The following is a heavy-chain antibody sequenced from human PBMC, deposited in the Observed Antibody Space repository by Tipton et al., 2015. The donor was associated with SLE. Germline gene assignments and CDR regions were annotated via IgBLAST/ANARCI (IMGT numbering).Heavy chain of an antibody. Sequence: SLRLSCPASGFTFSSYAMGWVRQAPGKGLEWVSVIYVGGDTYYGDFVKGRFTISRDNSKNTLYLQLNGLRPEDTALYFCARRAVTNNWYFDLWGRGTLVTVSS. J-gene: IGHJ2*01. CDR3: ARRAVTNNWYFDL. V-gene: IGHV3-23*03. D-gene: IGHD4-17*01. CDR1: GFTFSSYA. CDR2: IYVGGDT.